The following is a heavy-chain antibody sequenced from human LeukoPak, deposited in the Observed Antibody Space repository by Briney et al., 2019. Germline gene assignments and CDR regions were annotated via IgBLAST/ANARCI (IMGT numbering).Heavy chain of an antibody. CDR2: ISGSGGST. CDR1: GFTFSSYA. D-gene: IGHD3-22*01. Sequence: GGSLRLSCAASGFTFSSYAMSWVRQAPGKGLEWVSAISGSGGSTYYADSVKGRFTISRDNSKNTLYLQMNSLRAEDTAVYYCAKIEAYYYDSSGYYFDYWGQGTLVTVSS. V-gene: IGHV3-23*01. J-gene: IGHJ4*02. CDR3: AKIEAYYYDSSGYYFDY.